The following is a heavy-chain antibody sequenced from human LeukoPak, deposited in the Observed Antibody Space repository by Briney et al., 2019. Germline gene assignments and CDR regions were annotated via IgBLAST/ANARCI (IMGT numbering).Heavy chain of an antibody. V-gene: IGHV3-74*01. Sequence: GGSLRLSCAASGFTFSSYAMSWVRQPPGKGLVWVALVKGDGRTTIYADSVKGRFTISRDNAKNTLYLQMNSLRADDSGVYYCATGHSYGYDYWGQGVLVTVSS. J-gene: IGHJ4*02. CDR3: ATGHSYGYDY. D-gene: IGHD5-18*01. CDR1: GFTFSSYA. CDR2: VKGDGRTT.